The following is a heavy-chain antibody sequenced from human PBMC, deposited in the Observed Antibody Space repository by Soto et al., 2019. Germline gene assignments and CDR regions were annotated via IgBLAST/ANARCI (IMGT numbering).Heavy chain of an antibody. CDR1: GFTLSMSA. J-gene: IGHJ3*01. D-gene: IGHD3-16*02. CDR3: AKDRGIIVKAGDAFDV. V-gene: IGHV3-23*01. CDR2: ISDSGDRT. Sequence: EVQLMGSGGGLVQPGGSLTLSCAGSGFTLSMSAVSWVRQAPGKGLEWVSYISDSGDRTYYADSVKGRFTISRDRSKNTVSLQMNALRADDTALYYCAKDRGIIVKAGDAFDVWGQGTMVTVSS.